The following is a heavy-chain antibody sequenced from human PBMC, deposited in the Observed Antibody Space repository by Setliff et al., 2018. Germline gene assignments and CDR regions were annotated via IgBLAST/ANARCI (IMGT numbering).Heavy chain of an antibody. CDR1: GFTFSSYE. Sequence: GESLKISCAASGFTFSSYEMNWVRQAPGKGLEWVSYISGSGSSIFYADSVKGRFTISRDNAKNSLYLQMNSLRAEDTAVYYCARLYRPESRYYFFDYWGQGTLVTVS. CDR2: ISGSGSSI. CDR3: ARLYRPESRYYFFDY. D-gene: IGHD3-3*01. J-gene: IGHJ4*02. V-gene: IGHV3-48*03.